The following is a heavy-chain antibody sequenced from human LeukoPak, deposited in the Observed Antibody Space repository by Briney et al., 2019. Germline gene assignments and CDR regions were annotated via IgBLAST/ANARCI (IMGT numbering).Heavy chain of an antibody. CDR2: IYTSGST. J-gene: IGHJ5*02. CDR3: ARGVTTVTTINWFDP. Sequence: SETLSLTCTVSGGSISSGSYYWSWIRQPAGKGLEWIGRIYTSGSTNYNPSLKSRVTISVDTSKNQFSLKLSSVTAADTAVYYCARGVTTVTTINWFDPRGQGTLVTVSS. V-gene: IGHV4-61*02. CDR1: GGSISSGSYY. D-gene: IGHD4-17*01.